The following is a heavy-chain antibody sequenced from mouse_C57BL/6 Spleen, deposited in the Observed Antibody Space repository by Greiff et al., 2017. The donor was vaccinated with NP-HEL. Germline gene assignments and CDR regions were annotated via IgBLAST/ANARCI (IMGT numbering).Heavy chain of an antibody. CDR1: GFTFSSYA. CDR2: ISDGGSYT. D-gene: IGHD1-1*01. V-gene: IGHV5-4*01. Sequence: EVQGVESGGGLVKPGGSLKLSCAASGFTFSSYAMSWVRQTPEKRLEWVATISDGGSYTYYPDNVKGRFTISRDNAKNNLYLQMSHLKSEDTAMYYCAREVDYYGSSYGWFAYWGQGTLVTVSA. CDR3: AREVDYYGSSYGWFAY. J-gene: IGHJ3*01.